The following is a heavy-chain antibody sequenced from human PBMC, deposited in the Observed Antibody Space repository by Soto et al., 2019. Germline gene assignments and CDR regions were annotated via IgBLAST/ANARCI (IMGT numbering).Heavy chain of an antibody. V-gene: IGHV3-21*01. CDR3: ARDRLNDPHYWHYYYGMDV. Sequence: SVKGRFTISRDKARNSLYLQMNSLTAEDTAVYYCARDRLNDPHYWHYYYGMDVWGQGTTVTVSS. J-gene: IGHJ6*02. D-gene: IGHD1-1*01.